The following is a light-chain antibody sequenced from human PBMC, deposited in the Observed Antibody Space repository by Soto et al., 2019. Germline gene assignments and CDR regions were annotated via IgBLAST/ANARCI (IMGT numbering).Light chain of an antibody. J-gene: IGKJ2*01. CDR2: GAS. CDR1: QSVSSN. CDR3: QQYNNWPQT. Sequence: EIVMTQSPPTLSVSPGERATLSCRASQSVSSNLAWYQQKPGQAPRLLIYGASTRATGIPARLSGSGSGTEFTLTISSLQSEDFAVYYCQQYNNWPQTFGQGTKLEIK. V-gene: IGKV3-15*01.